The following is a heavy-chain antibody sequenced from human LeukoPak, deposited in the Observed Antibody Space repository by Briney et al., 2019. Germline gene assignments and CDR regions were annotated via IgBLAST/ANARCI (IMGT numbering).Heavy chain of an antibody. D-gene: IGHD6-6*01. J-gene: IGHJ4*02. V-gene: IGHV3-48*01. CDR2: ISSSSSDI. CDR1: GFPFSGFS. CDR3: AGGRAFYSSSLFDY. Sequence: GGSLRLSCAASGFPFSGFSMNWVRQAPGKGLEWVSYISSSSSDIYYADSVRGRFTISRDNDKNSLYLQMNSLRAEDTAVYYCAGGRAFYSSSLFDYWGQGTLVTVSS.